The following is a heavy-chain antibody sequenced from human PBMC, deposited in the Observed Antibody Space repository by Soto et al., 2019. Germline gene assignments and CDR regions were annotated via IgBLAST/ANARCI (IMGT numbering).Heavy chain of an antibody. CDR2: IYYSGST. D-gene: IGHD6-19*01. CDR1: GGSISSGGYY. V-gene: IGHV4-31*03. Sequence: SETLSLTCTVSGGSISSGGYYWSWIRQHPGKGLEWIGYIYYSGSTNYNPSLKSRVTISVDTSKNQFSLKLSSVTAADTAVYYCARTYRSGWYSWFDPWGQGTLVTVYS. J-gene: IGHJ5*02. CDR3: ARTYRSGWYSWFDP.